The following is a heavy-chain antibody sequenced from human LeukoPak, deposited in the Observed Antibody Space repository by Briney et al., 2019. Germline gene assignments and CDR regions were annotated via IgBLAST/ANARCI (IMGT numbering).Heavy chain of an antibody. CDR1: GGSLSGYY. CDR3: ARDQEYYYYYYMDV. J-gene: IGHJ6*03. CDR2: INHSGST. V-gene: IGHV4-34*01. Sequence: SETLSLTCAVYGGSLSGYYWSWIRQPPGKGLEWIGEINHSGSTNYNPSLKSRVTISVDTSKNQFSLKLSSVTAADTAVYYCARDQEYYYYYYMDVWGKGTTVTISS.